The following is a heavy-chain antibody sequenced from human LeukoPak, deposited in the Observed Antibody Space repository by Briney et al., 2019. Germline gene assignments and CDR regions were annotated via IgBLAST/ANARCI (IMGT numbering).Heavy chain of an antibody. Sequence: GGSLRLSCAASGFTFSSYSMNWVRQAPGKGLEWVTTISSSSSYISYADSVKGRFTISRDNAKNSLYLQMNSLRAEDTAVYYCAGDPSYIATAINWFDPWGQGTLVTVSS. D-gene: IGHD6-13*01. CDR2: ISSSSSYI. CDR1: GFTFSSYS. CDR3: AGDPSYIATAINWFDP. V-gene: IGHV3-21*01. J-gene: IGHJ5*02.